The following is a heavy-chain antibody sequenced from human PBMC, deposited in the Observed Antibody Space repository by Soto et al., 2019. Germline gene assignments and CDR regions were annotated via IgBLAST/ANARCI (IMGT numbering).Heavy chain of an antibody. CDR2: IYYSGST. V-gene: IGHV4-59*08. Sequence: SETLSLTCTVSGFSISSYYWSWIRQPPGKGLEWIGYIYYSGSTNYNPSLKSRVTISVDTSKNQFSLELGSVTAADTAVYYCASSELITDFWSGYFAVYGMDVWGQGNSVTVSS. CDR3: ASSELITDFWSGYFAVYGMDV. J-gene: IGHJ6*02. D-gene: IGHD3-3*01. CDR1: GFSISSYY.